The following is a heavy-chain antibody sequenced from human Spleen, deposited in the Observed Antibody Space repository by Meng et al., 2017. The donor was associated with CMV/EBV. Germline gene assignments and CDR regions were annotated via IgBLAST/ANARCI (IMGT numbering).Heavy chain of an antibody. Sequence: GESLKISCAASGFTFSNYWMSWVRQAPGKGLEWVSAISGSGGSTYYADSVKGRFTISRDNSKNTLYLQMNSLRAEDTAVYYCAKGFLEWPPYYGMDVWGQGTTVTVSS. CDR3: AKGFLEWPPYYGMDV. CDR2: ISGSGGST. J-gene: IGHJ6*02. V-gene: IGHV3-23*01. D-gene: IGHD3-3*01. CDR1: GFTFSNYW.